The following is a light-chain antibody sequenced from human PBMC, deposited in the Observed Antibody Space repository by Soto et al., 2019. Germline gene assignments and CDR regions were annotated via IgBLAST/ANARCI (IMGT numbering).Light chain of an antibody. J-gene: IGLJ2*01. Sequence: QSVLTQPASVSGSPGQSITISCTGTGSDVGGYNYVSWYQQHPGKAPKLMIYDVSNRPSGVSNRFSGSKSGNTASLTISGLQAEDEADYYCSSYTSSSTLLFGGGTKVTVL. V-gene: IGLV2-14*01. CDR1: GSDVGGYNY. CDR3: SSYTSSSTLL. CDR2: DVS.